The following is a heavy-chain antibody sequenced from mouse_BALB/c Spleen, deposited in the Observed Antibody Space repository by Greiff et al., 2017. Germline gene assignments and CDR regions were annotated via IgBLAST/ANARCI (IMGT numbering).Heavy chain of an antibody. CDR2: ISSGGSYT. D-gene: IGHD2-3*01. CDR1: GFTFSSYG. J-gene: IGHJ2*01. V-gene: IGHV5-6*01. CDR3: ARRYDGYYIDY. Sequence: EVQLVESGGDLVKPGGSLKLSCAASGFTFSSYGMSWVRQTPDKRLEWVATISSGGSYTYYPDSVKGRFTISRDNAKNTLYLQMSSLKSEDTAMYYCARRYDGYYIDYWGQGTTVTVSS.